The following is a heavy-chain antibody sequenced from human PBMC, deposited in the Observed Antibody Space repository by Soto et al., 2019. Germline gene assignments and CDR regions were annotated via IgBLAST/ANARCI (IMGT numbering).Heavy chain of an antibody. V-gene: IGHV2-5*02. J-gene: IGHJ4*02. CDR3: AHSPLGFGAGRYFDY. D-gene: IGHD3-10*01. Sequence: QITLKESGHTLVKPTQPLTLTCTFSGFSLSTSGVGVGWIRQPPGQALEWLALIYWDDDKRYSPSLKSRLTSTKDTSKNQVGFTLTNMDPVDTAKYFWAHSPLGFGAGRYFDYWGQGTLVTVSS. CDR1: GFSLSTSGVG. CDR2: IYWDDDK.